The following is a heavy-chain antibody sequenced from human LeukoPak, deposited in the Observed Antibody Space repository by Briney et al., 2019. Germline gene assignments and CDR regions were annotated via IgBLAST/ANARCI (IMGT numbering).Heavy chain of an antibody. J-gene: IGHJ3*02. Sequence: PSETLSLTCTVSGYSISSGSYWGWIRQPPGRGLEWIGSIYHSGSKHYNPSLKSRVTISVDTSKNQFSLKLSSVTAADTAVYYCARGRRSYYYGSGSYSHAFDIWGQGTMVTVSS. CDR1: GYSISSGSY. V-gene: IGHV4-38-2*02. CDR3: ARGRRSYYYGSGSYSHAFDI. CDR2: IYHSGSK. D-gene: IGHD3-10*01.